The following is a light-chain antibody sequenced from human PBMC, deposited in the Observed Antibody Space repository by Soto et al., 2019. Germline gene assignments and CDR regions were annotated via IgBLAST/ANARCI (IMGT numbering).Light chain of an antibody. CDR3: AAWDSSLSIWM. J-gene: IGLJ3*02. CDR2: ENN. CDR1: SSNFGNNF. V-gene: IGLV1-51*02. Sequence: QSVLTQPPPMSAAPGQMVTISCSGGSSNFGNNFVSWYQHLPRTAPKLLIYENNKRPSGIPDRFSGSKSGTSATLGITGLQTGDEADYYCAAWDSSLSIWMFGGGTKLTVL.